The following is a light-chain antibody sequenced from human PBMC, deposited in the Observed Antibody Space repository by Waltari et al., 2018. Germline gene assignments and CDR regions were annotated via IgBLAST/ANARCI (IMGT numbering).Light chain of an antibody. CDR2: EVT. CDR3: CSYAGSNTRV. J-gene: IGLJ2*01. V-gene: IGLV2-23*02. CDR1: TSDVGFYDR. Sequence: QSALTQPASVSGSPGQSITIACTGSTSDVGFYDRVSWYQHHPGKAPKLLIYEVTKRPSGGSNHSSGSKSGKSASLTISGLQAEDEADYFCCSYAGSNTRVFGGGTKLTVL.